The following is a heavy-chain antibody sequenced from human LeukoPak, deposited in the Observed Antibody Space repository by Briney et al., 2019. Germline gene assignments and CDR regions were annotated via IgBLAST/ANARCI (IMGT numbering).Heavy chain of an antibody. CDR2: IIPIFGIA. D-gene: IGHD3-10*01. CDR1: GGTFSSYA. V-gene: IGHV1-69*04. Sequence: SVKVSCKASGGTFSSYAISWVRQAPGQGLEWMGRIIPIFGIANYAQKFQGRVTIIADKSTSTAYMELSSLRSEDTAVYYCARERFGEGHYYYYGMDAWGKGTTVTVSS. CDR3: ARERFGEGHYYYYGMDA. J-gene: IGHJ6*04.